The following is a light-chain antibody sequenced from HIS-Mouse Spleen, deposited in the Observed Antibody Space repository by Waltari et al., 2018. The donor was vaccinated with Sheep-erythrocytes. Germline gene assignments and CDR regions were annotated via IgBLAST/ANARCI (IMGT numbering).Light chain of an antibody. CDR2: EGS. Sequence: QSALTQPASVSGSPGQSITISCTGTSSDVGSYNLVSWYQQHPGKAPKLMVYEGSKRPSGVLNRFSCSKSGNPASLTISGLHAEDEADYYCCSYAGSSTPWVFGGGTKLTVL. J-gene: IGLJ3*02. V-gene: IGLV2-23*01. CDR3: CSYAGSSTPWV. CDR1: SSDVGSYNL.